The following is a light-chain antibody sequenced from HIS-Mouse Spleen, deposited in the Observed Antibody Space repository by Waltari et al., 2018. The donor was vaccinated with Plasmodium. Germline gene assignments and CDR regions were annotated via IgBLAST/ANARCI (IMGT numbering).Light chain of an antibody. V-gene: IGLV3-25*03. Sequence: SYELTQPPSVSVSPGQTARITCSGDAFPKQYAYWYQQKPGQAPGLVIDKDSERPSGIPERFSGSSSGTTVTLTISGVQAEDEGDYYCQSADSSGTPNWVFGGGTKLTVL. CDR3: QSADSSGTPNWV. J-gene: IGLJ3*02. CDR1: AFPKQY. CDR2: KDS.